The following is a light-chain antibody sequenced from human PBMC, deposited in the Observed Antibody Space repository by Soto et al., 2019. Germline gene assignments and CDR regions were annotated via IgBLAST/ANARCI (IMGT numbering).Light chain of an antibody. CDR2: AAS. CDR3: LQHNDYTPT. Sequence: GDRVTITCRASQDIRSDLAWYQQKPGKAPKRLIYAASRLQSGVPSRFSGSGSGTEFTLSISNLQPEDFATYYCLQHNDYTPTFGGGTKVDIK. V-gene: IGKV1-17*02. CDR1: QDIRSD. J-gene: IGKJ4*01.